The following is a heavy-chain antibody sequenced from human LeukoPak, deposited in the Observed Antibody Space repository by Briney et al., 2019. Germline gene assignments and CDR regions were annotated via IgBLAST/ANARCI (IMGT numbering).Heavy chain of an antibody. V-gene: IGHV1-69*06. CDR3: AGYGSGSYLPYYFDY. Sequence: GASVKVSCKASGGTFSSYAISWVRQAPGQGLEWMGGIIPIFGTANYAQKFQGRVTITADKSTSTAYMELSSLRSEDTAVYYCAGYGSGSYLPYYFDYWGQGTLVTVSS. J-gene: IGHJ4*02. CDR2: IIPIFGTA. CDR1: GGTFSSYA. D-gene: IGHD3-10*01.